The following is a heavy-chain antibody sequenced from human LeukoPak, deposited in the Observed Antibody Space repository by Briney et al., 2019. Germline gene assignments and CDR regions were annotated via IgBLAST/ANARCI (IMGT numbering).Heavy chain of an antibody. V-gene: IGHV3-48*03. J-gene: IGHJ4*02. Sequence: HSGGSLRLSCAASGFTFSSYEMNWVRQAPGKGLEWVSYIGTSGADIYYADSVKGRFTISRDNAKNSLYLQMNSLRDEDTAVYYCARKRLDCSGGACYGDFDYWGQGTLVTVSS. D-gene: IGHD2-15*01. CDR3: ARKRLDCSGGACYGDFDY. CDR2: IGTSGADI. CDR1: GFTFSSYE.